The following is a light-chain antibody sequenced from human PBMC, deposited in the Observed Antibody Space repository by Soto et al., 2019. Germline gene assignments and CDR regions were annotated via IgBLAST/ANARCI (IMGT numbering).Light chain of an antibody. Sequence: EIVLTRSPGTLSLSPGERATLSCRASQSVSSTYLAWYQQKPGQAPRLLIYGASTRATGIPARFSGSGSGTEFTLTISSLQSEDFAVYYCQQYNNWWTFGQGTKVDIK. CDR2: GAS. CDR3: QQYNNWWT. CDR1: QSVSSTY. J-gene: IGKJ1*01. V-gene: IGKV3-15*01.